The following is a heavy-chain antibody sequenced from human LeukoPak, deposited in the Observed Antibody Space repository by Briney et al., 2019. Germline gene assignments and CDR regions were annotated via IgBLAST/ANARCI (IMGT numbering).Heavy chain of an antibody. J-gene: IGHJ4*02. Sequence: SETLSLTCAVYGGSFSGYYWSWIRQPPGKGLEWIGEINHSGSTNYNPSLKSRVTISVDTSKNQFSLTLSSVTAADTAIYFCARHAVASGWYAQPDYFDSWGQGTLVTVSS. CDR2: INHSGST. V-gene: IGHV4-34*01. CDR1: GGSFSGYY. CDR3: ARHAVASGWYAQPDYFDS. D-gene: IGHD6-19*01.